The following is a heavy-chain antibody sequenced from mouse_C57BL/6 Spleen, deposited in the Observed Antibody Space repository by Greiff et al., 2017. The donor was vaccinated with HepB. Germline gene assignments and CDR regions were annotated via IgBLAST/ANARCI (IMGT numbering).Heavy chain of an antibody. Sequence: QVQLQQPGAELVMPGASVKLSCKASGYTFTSYWMHWVKQRPGQGLEWIGEIDPSDSYTKYNQKFKGKSTLTVDKSSSTAYMQLSSLTSEDSAVYYCAREGYYGSSRPSFAYWGQGTLVTVSA. D-gene: IGHD1-1*01. CDR1: GYTFTSYW. CDR2: IDPSDSYT. J-gene: IGHJ3*01. V-gene: IGHV1-69*01. CDR3: AREGYYGSSRPSFAY.